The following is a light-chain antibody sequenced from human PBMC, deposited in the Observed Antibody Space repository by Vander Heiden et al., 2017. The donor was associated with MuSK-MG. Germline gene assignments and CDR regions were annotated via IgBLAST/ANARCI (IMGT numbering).Light chain of an antibody. CDR3: QQDYRTPQG. CDR1: QDISNS. J-gene: IGKJ1*01. V-gene: IGKV1-NL1*01. Sequence: DIQMTQSPSSLSASVGDRVTIICRASQDISNSLAWYQQKPGEVPKLLLYTASKLESGVPSRFSGSRSGTDYTLTISSLHPEDFATYYCQQDYRTPQGFGQGTRVEIK. CDR2: TAS.